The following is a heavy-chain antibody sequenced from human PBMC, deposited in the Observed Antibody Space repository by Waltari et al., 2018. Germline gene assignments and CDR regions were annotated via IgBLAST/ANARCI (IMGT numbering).Heavy chain of an antibody. Sequence: QVQLQESGPGLVKPSETLSLTCAVSGYSISSGYYWGWIRQPPGKGLEWIGSIYHSGSTYYNPSLKSRVTISVDTSKNQFSLKLSSVTAADTAVYYCARGSSSWYYFDYWGQGTLVTVSS. J-gene: IGHJ4*02. CDR2: IYHSGST. D-gene: IGHD6-13*01. CDR1: GYSISSGYY. CDR3: ARGSSSWYYFDY. V-gene: IGHV4-38-2*01.